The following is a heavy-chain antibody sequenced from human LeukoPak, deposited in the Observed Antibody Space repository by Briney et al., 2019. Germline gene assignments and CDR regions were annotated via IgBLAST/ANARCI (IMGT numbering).Heavy chain of an antibody. CDR3: ARGETDDAFDI. V-gene: IGHV4-30-2*01. D-gene: IGHD1-26*01. Sequence: TLSLTXAXSGGSISSGGYSWSWIRQPPGKGLEWIGYIYHSGSTYYNPSLKSRVTISVDRSKNQFSLKLSSVTAADTAVYYCARGETDDAFDIWGQGTMVTVSS. CDR2: IYHSGST. CDR1: GGSISSGGYS. J-gene: IGHJ3*02.